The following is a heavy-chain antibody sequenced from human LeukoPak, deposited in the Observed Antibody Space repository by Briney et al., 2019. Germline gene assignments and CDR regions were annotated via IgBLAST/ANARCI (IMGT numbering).Heavy chain of an antibody. CDR2: IYTSGST. CDR3: ARGGLVQFYGDAFDI. J-gene: IGHJ3*02. Sequence: PSETLSLTCAVYGGSFSGYYWSWIRQPPGKGLEWIGYIYTSGSTNYNPSLKSRVTISVDTSKNQFSLKLSSVTAADTAVYYCARGGLVQFYGDAFDIWGQGTMVTVSS. V-gene: IGHV4-4*09. D-gene: IGHD2/OR15-2a*01. CDR1: GGSFSGYY.